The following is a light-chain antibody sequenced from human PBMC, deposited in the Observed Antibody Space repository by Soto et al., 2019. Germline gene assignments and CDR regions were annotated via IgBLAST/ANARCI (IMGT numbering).Light chain of an antibody. V-gene: IGKV3-20*01. J-gene: IGKJ4*01. Sequence: EGVLTQAPGTLSLSPGERATLSCRASQAVSSILLAWYQQKPGQAPRLLIYGASSRATGIPDRFSGSGSGTDFTLTVSRLVSDAFSVYHRDQHGTPPLLAGGTKV. CDR2: GAS. CDR1: QAVSSIL. CDR3: DQHGTPPL.